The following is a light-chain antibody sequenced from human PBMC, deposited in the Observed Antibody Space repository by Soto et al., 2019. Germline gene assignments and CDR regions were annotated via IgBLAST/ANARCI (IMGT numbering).Light chain of an antibody. J-gene: IGKJ4*01. CDR1: QSISSW. V-gene: IGKV1-5*03. CDR2: KAS. CDR3: QQYNSYSPLT. Sequence: DIQMTQSPSTLSASVGDRVTITCRASQSISSWLAWYQQKPGKASKLLIYKASSSESGVPSRFSGSGSGTEFTLTISSLQPDDFATYYCQQYNSYSPLTFGGGTKVEIK.